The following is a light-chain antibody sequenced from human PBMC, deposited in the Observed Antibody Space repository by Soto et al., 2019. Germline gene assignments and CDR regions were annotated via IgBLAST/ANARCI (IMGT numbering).Light chain of an antibody. CDR1: QSIGSY. CDR3: QQYGSSIT. Sequence: EIVMTQSPATLSVSPGERATLSCRASQSIGSYLAWYQHKLGQPPRLLIYDASSRATGIPDRFSGSGSGTDFTLTINRLEPEDFAVYYCQQYGSSITFGQGTRLEIK. J-gene: IGKJ5*01. V-gene: IGKV3-20*01. CDR2: DAS.